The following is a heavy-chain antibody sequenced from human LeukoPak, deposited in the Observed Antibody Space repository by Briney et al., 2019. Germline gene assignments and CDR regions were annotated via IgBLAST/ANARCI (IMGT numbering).Heavy chain of an antibody. J-gene: IGHJ4*02. CDR1: GFTLSRYW. CDR2: INEDGGER. D-gene: IGHD1-14*01. V-gene: IGHV3-7*01. Sequence: GGSLRLSCAASGFTLSRYWMSWVRQAPGKGLEWVANINEDGGERHYVDTVKGRFTISRDNAKNSLYLQMNSLRAEDTAVYYCARGGNLENWGRGTLVTVSS. CDR3: ARGGNLEN.